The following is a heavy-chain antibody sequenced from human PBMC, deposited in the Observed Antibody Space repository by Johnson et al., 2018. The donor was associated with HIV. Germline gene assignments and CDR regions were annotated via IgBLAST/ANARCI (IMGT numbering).Heavy chain of an antibody. V-gene: IGHV3-20*04. CDR3: AKEDCSVVLCSDDAFHI. CDR1: GFTFDDYG. D-gene: IGHD2-15*01. J-gene: IGHJ3*02. Sequence: VQVLESGGGVVRPGGSLRLSCAASGFTFDDYGMSWVRQAPGKGLEWVSGINWNGGSTGYADSVKGRFTISRDNAKNSLYLQMNSLSAEDTAVYFCAKEDCSVVLCSDDAFHIWGQGTMVTLSS. CDR2: INWNGGST.